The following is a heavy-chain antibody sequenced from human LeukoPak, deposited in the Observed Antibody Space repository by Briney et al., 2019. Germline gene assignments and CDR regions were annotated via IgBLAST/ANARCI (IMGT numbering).Heavy chain of an antibody. V-gene: IGHV1-2*02. CDR2: INPNSGGT. D-gene: IGHD6-13*01. CDR3: ARAGSSSWYYGY. CDR1: VYTFTGYY. Sequence: ASVKVSCKASVYTFTGYYMHWVRQAPGQGLGWMGWINPNSGGTNYAQKFQGRVTITRDTSISTAYMELSRLRSDDTAVYYCARAGSSSWYYGYWGQGTLVTVSS. J-gene: IGHJ4*02.